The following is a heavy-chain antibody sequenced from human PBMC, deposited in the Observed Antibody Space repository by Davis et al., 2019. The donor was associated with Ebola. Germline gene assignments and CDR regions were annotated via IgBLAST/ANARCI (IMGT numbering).Heavy chain of an antibody. CDR2: TYYRSRWYN. Sequence: PSETLSLTCAISGDSVSSNSAAWKWIRQSPSRGLEWLGRTYYRSRWYNDYAVSVKSRITINPDTSKNQFSLHLNSVTPEDTAVYYCARDRDYYGPDNCGRGTLVTVSS. V-gene: IGHV6-1*01. D-gene: IGHD3-10*01. J-gene: IGHJ4*02. CDR3: ARDRDYYGPDN. CDR1: GDSVSSNSAA.